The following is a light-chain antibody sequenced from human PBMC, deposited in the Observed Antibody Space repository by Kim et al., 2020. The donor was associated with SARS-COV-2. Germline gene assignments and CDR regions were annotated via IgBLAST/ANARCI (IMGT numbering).Light chain of an antibody. CDR2: GAS. J-gene: IGKJ4*01. Sequence: SPRERATLSSRSSQIIIHNNLAWYQHKPGQPPRLLIDGASSRATVIPDRFSGSGSGTDFTLTISSLEPEDFAVYYCQQYGISPTFGGGTKVDIK. V-gene: IGKV3-20*01. CDR1: QIIIHNN. CDR3: QQYGISPT.